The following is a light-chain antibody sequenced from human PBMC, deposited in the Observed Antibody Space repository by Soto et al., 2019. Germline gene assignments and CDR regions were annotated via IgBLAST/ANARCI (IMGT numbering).Light chain of an antibody. V-gene: IGKV3-11*01. J-gene: IGKJ5*01. CDR3: QQRNVWPPIT. CDR2: DAS. Sequence: EVVLTQSPATLSLSPGERATLSCRASQSIRTSLAWYQQKPDQAPRLVIFDASIRANGVPARFGGSGSGTDFTLTINSLEPEDFAVYYCQQRNVWPPITFGQGTRLEIK. CDR1: QSIRTS.